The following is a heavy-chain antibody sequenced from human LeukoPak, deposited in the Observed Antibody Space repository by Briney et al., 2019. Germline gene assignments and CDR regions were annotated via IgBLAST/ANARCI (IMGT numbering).Heavy chain of an antibody. CDR3: LTNEWVGGTLHVY. D-gene: IGHD3-10*01. V-gene: IGHV3-48*03. CDR2: ISISGTSI. J-gene: IGHJ4*02. Sequence: GGSLRLSCVASGFTLNNHDINYFRQPPGKGLEWVSFISISGTSIHYADAVRGRFTFSRDYAKNSLHLQMNNLRAEDTATYYCLTNEWVGGTLHVYWGQGNLVTVSS. CDR1: GFTLNNHD.